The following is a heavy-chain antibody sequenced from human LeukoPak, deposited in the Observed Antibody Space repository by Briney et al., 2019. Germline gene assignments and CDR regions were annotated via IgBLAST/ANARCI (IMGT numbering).Heavy chain of an antibody. J-gene: IGHJ5*02. CDR3: ARAVGYCSGGSCFNWFDP. CDR1: GGSISSYY. Sequence: SETLSLTCTVSGGSISSYYWSWIRQHPGKGLEWIGYIYYSGSTNYNPSLKSRVTISVDTSKNQFPLKLSSVTAADTAVYYCARAVGYCSGGSCFNWFDPWGQGTLVTVSS. CDR2: IYYSGST. V-gene: IGHV4-59*01. D-gene: IGHD2-15*01.